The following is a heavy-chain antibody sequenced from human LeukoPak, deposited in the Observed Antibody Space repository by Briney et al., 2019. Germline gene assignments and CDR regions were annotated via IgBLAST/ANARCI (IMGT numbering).Heavy chain of an antibody. CDR2: ISSSSSYI. CDR1: GFTFSSYS. Sequence: PGGSLRLSCAASGFTFSSYSMNWVRQAPGKGLEWVSSISSSSSYIYYADSVKGRFTISRDNAKNSLYLQMNSLRAEDTAVYYCARDSRVQADHYYYYMDVWGKGTTVTVSS. D-gene: IGHD1-1*01. CDR3: ARDSRVQADHYYYYMDV. J-gene: IGHJ6*03. V-gene: IGHV3-21*01.